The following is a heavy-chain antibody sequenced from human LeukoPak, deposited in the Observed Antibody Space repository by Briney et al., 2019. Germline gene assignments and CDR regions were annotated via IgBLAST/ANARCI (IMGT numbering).Heavy chain of an antibody. CDR1: GFTFSSYG. CDR3: ARGSGLTGIAAAGPEGY. V-gene: IGHV3-33*01. CDR2: IWYDGSNK. D-gene: IGHD6-13*01. J-gene: IGHJ4*02. Sequence: GRSLRLSCAASGFTFSSYGMHWVRQAPGKGLEWVAVIWYDGSNKYYADSVKGRFTISRGNSKNTLYLQMNSLRAEDTAVYYCARGSGLTGIAAAGPEGYWGQGTLVTVSS.